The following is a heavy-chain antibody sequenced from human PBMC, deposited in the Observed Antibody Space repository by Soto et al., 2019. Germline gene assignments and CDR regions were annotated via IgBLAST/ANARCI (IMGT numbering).Heavy chain of an antibody. V-gene: IGHV3-48*01. Sequence: GGSLRLSCAASGFTFTMYSMSWFRQAPGKGLEWVSYISGSSDTIYYADSAKGRFTISRDNSKNTLYLQMNSLRAEDTAVYYCAVAVAGTIDYWGQGTLVTVSS. CDR2: ISGSSDTI. CDR3: AVAVAGTIDY. CDR1: GFTFTMYS. J-gene: IGHJ4*02. D-gene: IGHD6-19*01.